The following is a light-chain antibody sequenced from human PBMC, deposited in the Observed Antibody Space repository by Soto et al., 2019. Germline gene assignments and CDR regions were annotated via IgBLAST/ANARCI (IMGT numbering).Light chain of an antibody. CDR3: QQRSGWPMT. V-gene: IGKV3-11*01. CDR1: QSVSGY. Sequence: IVLTQSPATLSLSPGERATLSCSASQSVSGYLAWFQHRPGQAPRLLIYDASNRAAGIPARFSGSGYGTDFTLTISSLEPEDFAIYYCQQRSGWPMTFGGGTRVEIK. CDR2: DAS. J-gene: IGKJ4*01.